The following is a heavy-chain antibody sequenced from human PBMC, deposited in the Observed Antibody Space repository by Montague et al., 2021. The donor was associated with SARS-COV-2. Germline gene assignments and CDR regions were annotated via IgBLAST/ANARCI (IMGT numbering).Heavy chain of an antibody. D-gene: IGHD2-2*01. CDR1: GGSFSNYY. CDR2: VNHSGTT. CDR3: ARGRLPVVVPGAGPAGLGLDI. J-gene: IGHJ3*02. V-gene: IGHV4-34*01. Sequence: SETLSLTCAVYGGSFSNYYWSWIRQPPGKGLGWIGEVNHSGTTIYNPSVKSGVTISEDTSKNQFYLRLNSVTAAGTAVYYCARGRLPVVVPGAGPAGLGLDIWGQGTMVTVSS.